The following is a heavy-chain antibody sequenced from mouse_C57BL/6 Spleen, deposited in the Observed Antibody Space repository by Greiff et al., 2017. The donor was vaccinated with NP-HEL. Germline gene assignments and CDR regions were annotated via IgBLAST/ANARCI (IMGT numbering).Heavy chain of an antibody. CDR2: IDPSDSYT. V-gene: IGHV1-69*01. Sequence: VQLQQSGAELVMPGASVKLSCKASGYTFTSYWMHWVKQRPGQGLEWIGEIDPSDSYTNYNQKFKGKSTLTVDKSSSTAYMQLSSLTSEDSAVYYCARYGYYGSSFDYFDYWGQGTTLTVSS. CDR1: GYTFTSYW. CDR3: ARYGYYGSSFDYFDY. J-gene: IGHJ2*01. D-gene: IGHD1-1*01.